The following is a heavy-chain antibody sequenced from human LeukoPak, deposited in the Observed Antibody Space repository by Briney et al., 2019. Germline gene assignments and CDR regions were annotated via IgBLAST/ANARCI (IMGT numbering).Heavy chain of an antibody. V-gene: IGHV4-59*01. J-gene: IGHJ4*02. CDR2: IYYSGNT. Sequence: SETLSLTCTVSGGSISTYYWSWIRQPPGKGLEWIGYIYYSGNTNYNPSLEGRVTISIDTSKNQFSLKLSSVTAADTAVYYCASDNRGVYFDPYYFDYWGQGTLVTVSS. CDR1: GGSISTYY. D-gene: IGHD3-22*01. CDR3: ASDNRGVYFDPYYFDY.